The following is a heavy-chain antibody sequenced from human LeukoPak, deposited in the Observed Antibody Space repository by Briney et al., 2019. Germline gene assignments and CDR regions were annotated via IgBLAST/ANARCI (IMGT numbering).Heavy chain of an antibody. D-gene: IGHD3-22*01. CDR3: AKAGHYYDSSGSSDY. CDR1: GGSISSYY. V-gene: IGHV4-4*07. Sequence: PSETLSLTCTVPGGSISSYYWSWIRQPAGKGLEWIGRIYTSGSTNYNPSLKSRVTMSVDTSKNQFSLKLSSVTAADTAVYYCAKAGHYYDSSGSSDYWGQGTLVTVSS. J-gene: IGHJ4*02. CDR2: IYTSGST.